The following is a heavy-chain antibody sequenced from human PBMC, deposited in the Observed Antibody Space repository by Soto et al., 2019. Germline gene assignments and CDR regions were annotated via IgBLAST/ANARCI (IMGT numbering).Heavy chain of an antibody. V-gene: IGHV1-18*04. CDR2: ISAYNGDT. CDR1: GYTFASYG. J-gene: IGHJ4*02. D-gene: IGHD2-2*01. Sequence: ASVKVSCKASGYTFASYGVSWVRQAPGQGLEWMGWISAYNGDTNYAQKLQGRVTMTTDTATSTAYMELRSLRSDDTAVYYCARVMDQQATRPDFDDWGQGTLVTVSS. CDR3: ARVMDQQATRPDFDD.